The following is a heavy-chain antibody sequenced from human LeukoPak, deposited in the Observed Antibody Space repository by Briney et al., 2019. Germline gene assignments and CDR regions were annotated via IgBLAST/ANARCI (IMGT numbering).Heavy chain of an antibody. CDR2: ISRSSSYT. CDR3: ALWLRIYANN. Sequence: GGSLRLSCAASGFTFSDYYMSWIRQAPGKGLEWVSYISRSSSYTNYADSVKGRFTISRDNAKNSLYLQMNSLRAEDTAVYYCALWLRIYANNWGQGTLVTVSS. D-gene: IGHD6-19*01. V-gene: IGHV3-11*06. CDR1: GFTFSDYY. J-gene: IGHJ4*02.